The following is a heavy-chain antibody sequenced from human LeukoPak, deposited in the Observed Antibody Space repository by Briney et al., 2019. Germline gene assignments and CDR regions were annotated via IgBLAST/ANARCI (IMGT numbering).Heavy chain of an antibody. J-gene: IGHJ3*02. Sequence: PSETLSLTCAVYGGSFSGYYWSWIRQPPGKGLEWIGYIYYSGSTNYNPSLKSRVTISVDTSKNQFSLKLSSVTAADTAVYYCARRYPRYYYDSSGYYRGAFDIWGQGTMVTVSS. CDR2: IYYSGST. CDR3: ARRYPRYYYDSSGYYRGAFDI. CDR1: GGSFSGYY. V-gene: IGHV4-59*08. D-gene: IGHD3-22*01.